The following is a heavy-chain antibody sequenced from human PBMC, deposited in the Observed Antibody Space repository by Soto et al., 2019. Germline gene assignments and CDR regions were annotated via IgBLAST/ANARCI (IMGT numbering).Heavy chain of an antibody. CDR3: AKGPGPGQWLATGSYYFDY. CDR1: GFTFSSQA. J-gene: IGHJ4*02. V-gene: IGHV3-23*01. D-gene: IGHD6-19*01. Sequence: EVQLLDSGGGLVQPGGSLRLSCTASGFTFSSQAMSWVRQAPGKGLEWVSGISASGGSTYYADLVRGRFTISRDNSKNTLYLQMNSLRADDTAVYYCAKGPGPGQWLATGSYYFDYWGRGTLVTVSS. CDR2: ISASGGST.